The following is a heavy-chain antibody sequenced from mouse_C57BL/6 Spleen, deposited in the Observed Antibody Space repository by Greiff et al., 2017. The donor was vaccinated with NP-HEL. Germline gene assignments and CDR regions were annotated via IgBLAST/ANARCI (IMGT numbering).Heavy chain of an antibody. D-gene: IGHD1-1*01. Sequence: EVQLQESGPGLVKPSQSLSLTCSVTGYSITSGYYWNWIRQFPGNKLEWMGYISYDGSNNYNPSLKNRISITRDTSKNQFFLKLNSVTTEDTATYYCAIDGTTRDYAMDYWGQGTSVTVSS. CDR3: AIDGTTRDYAMDY. V-gene: IGHV3-6*01. CDR1: GYSITSGYY. CDR2: ISYDGSN. J-gene: IGHJ4*01.